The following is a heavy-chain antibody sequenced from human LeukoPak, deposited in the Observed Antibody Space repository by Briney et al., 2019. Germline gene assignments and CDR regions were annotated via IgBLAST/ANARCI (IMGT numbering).Heavy chain of an antibody. CDR3: ARGAGWYNY. Sequence: SETLSLTCTVSGGSINSDYWSWLRQPPGEGPEWIGYIYHSGNTDYNPSLKSRVTISIDTSKKQFSLKLSSVTAADTAVYYCARGAGWYNYWGQGTLVTVSS. J-gene: IGHJ4*02. D-gene: IGHD6-19*01. V-gene: IGHV4-59*01. CDR1: GGSINSDY. CDR2: IYHSGNT.